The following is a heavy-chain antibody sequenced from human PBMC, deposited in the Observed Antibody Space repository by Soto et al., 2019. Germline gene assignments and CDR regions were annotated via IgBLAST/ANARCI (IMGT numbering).Heavy chain of an antibody. D-gene: IGHD3-10*01. CDR1: GFIFRNDG. CDR3: AGGYDWGDY. CDR2: ISYDGRNK. Sequence: QVQLVESGGGVVQPGRSLRLSCASSGFIFRNDGMLWVRQAPGEGLEWVAVISYDGRNKYYADSVKGRFTISRDNSKNTLYLQMNNLRAEDTAVYYCAGGYDWGDYWGQGTLVTVSS. J-gene: IGHJ4*02. V-gene: IGHV3-30*03.